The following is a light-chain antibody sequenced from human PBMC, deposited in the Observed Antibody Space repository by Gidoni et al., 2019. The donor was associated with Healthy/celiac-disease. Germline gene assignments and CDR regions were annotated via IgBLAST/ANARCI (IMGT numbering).Light chain of an antibody. Sequence: LMIYDVSERPSGVPVRFSGSKSGNTASLTIPRLQAEDVADYYCCSYAGSYTFVVFGGGTKLTVL. CDR3: CSYAGSYTFVV. V-gene: IGLV2-11*01. CDR2: DVS. J-gene: IGLJ2*01.